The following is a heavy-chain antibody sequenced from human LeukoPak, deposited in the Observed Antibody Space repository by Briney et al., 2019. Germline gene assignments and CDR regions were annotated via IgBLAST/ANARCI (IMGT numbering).Heavy chain of an antibody. Sequence: PGGSLRLSCAAFGFTLNTYTMNWVRQAPGKGLEWVSAISGSGGSTYYADSVKGWFTISRDNSKNTLYLQMNSLRAEDTAVYYCAKDHLYDSSGYYSDYWGQGTLVTVSS. CDR3: AKDHLYDSSGYYSDY. CDR2: ISGSGGST. V-gene: IGHV3-23*01. CDR1: GFTLNTYT. J-gene: IGHJ4*02. D-gene: IGHD3-22*01.